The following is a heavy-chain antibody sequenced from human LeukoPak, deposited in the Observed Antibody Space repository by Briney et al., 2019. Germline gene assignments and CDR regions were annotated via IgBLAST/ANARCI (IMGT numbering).Heavy chain of an antibody. CDR3: ARGSLQFSRDKAGPRDY. Sequence: GGSLRLSCARPGFTFSSNAMSWVRQAPGKGLEWVSSISDSGDLTYYAESVKGRFTISRDNSTNTLFVQMSSLIAEDTAVYYCARGSLQFSRDKAGPRDYWGQGNLVTVSS. CDR1: GFTFSSNA. D-gene: IGHD5-24*01. J-gene: IGHJ4*02. V-gene: IGHV3-23*01. CDR2: ISDSGDLT.